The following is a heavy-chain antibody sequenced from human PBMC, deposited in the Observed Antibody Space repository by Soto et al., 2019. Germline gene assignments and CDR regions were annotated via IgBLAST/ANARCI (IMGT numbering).Heavy chain of an antibody. CDR1: GFTFSSYA. CDR3: VKDDIWDYYDSSGYFNPY. V-gene: IGHV3-64D*06. D-gene: IGHD3-22*01. J-gene: IGHJ4*02. CDR2: ISSNGGST. Sequence: GGSLRLSCSASGFTFSSYAMHWVRQAPGKGLEYVSVISSNGGSTYYADSVKGRFTISRDNSKNTLYLQMSSLRAEDTAVYYCVKDDIWDYYDSSGYFNPYWGQGTLVTVSS.